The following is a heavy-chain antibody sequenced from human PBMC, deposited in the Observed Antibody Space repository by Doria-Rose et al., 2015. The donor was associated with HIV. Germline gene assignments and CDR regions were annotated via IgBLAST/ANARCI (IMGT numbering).Heavy chain of an antibody. V-gene: IGHV2-26*01. CDR2: IFSDDER. Sequence: QITLKESGPVLVKPTETLTLTCTVSGVSLSSPGMGVSWIRQPPGKALEWLANIFSDDERSYNTSLKSRLNISRGTSKSQVVLTMTDMDPVDTATYYCARIKSSRWYHKYYFDYWGQGTLVIVSA. J-gene: IGHJ4*02. D-gene: IGHD6-13*01. CDR3: ARIKSSRWYHKYYFDY. CDR1: GVSLSSPGMG.